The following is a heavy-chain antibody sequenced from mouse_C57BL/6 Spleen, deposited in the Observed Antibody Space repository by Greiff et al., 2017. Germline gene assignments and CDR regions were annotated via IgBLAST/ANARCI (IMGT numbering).Heavy chain of an antibody. J-gene: IGHJ3*01. Sequence: QVQLQQSGPELVKPGASVKISCKASGYAFSSSWMNWVKQRPGKGLEWIGRIYPGDGDTNYNGKFKGTATLTADKSSSTAYMQLSSLTSEDSAVYFCARNDYDYAAFAYWGQGTLVTVSA. D-gene: IGHD2-4*01. V-gene: IGHV1-82*01. CDR2: IYPGDGDT. CDR3: ARNDYDYAAFAY. CDR1: GYAFSSSW.